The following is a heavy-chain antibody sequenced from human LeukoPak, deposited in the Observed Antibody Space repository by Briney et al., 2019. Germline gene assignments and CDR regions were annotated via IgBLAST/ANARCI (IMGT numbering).Heavy chain of an antibody. Sequence: GASVKVSCKASGYTFTGYYMHWVRQAPGQGLEWMGIINPSGGSTSYAQKFQGRVTMTRDTSTSTVYMELSSLRSEDTAVYYCASSRSVAGTKFDYWGQETLVTVSS. CDR3: ASSRSVAGTKFDY. V-gene: IGHV1-46*01. CDR2: INPSGGST. D-gene: IGHD6-19*01. J-gene: IGHJ4*02. CDR1: GYTFTGYY.